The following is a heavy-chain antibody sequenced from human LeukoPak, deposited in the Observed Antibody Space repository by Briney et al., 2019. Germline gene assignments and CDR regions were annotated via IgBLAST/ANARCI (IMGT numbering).Heavy chain of an antibody. Sequence: SETLSLTCTVSGGSISSGDYYWSWIRQPPGKGLEWIGYIYYSGSTYYNPSLKSRVTISVDTSKNQFSLKLSSVTAADTAVYYCARGVDSSGYYYWGQGTLVTVSS. J-gene: IGHJ4*02. CDR2: IYYSGST. CDR3: ARGVDSSGYYY. CDR1: GGSISSGDYY. V-gene: IGHV4-30-4*08. D-gene: IGHD3-22*01.